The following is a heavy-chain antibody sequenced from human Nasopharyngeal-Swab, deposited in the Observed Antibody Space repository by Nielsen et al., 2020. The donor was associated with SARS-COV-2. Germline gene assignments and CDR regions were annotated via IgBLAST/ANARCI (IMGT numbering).Heavy chain of an antibody. CDR2: IYYSGST. V-gene: IGHV4-59*01. J-gene: IGHJ4*02. CDR3: ASGLNWFPFDY. Sequence: WIRQPPGKGLEWIGYIYYSGSTNYNPSLKSRVTISVDTPKNQFSLKLSSVTAADTAVYYCASGLNWFPFDYWGQGTLVTVSS. D-gene: IGHD3-9*01.